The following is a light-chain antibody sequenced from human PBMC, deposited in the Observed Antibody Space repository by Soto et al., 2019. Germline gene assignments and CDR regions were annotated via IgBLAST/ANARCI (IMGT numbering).Light chain of an antibody. J-gene: IGKJ4*01. V-gene: IGKV3-20*01. Sequence: EIVLTQSPGTLSLSPGERATLSCRASQSVSSNYLAWYQQKPGEAPGLLIFGASSRATGIPDRFSGSGSGTDFVLTISRLEPEDFAVYYCQRYGSSPGLTFGGGTKVEIK. CDR3: QRYGSSPGLT. CDR2: GAS. CDR1: QSVSSNY.